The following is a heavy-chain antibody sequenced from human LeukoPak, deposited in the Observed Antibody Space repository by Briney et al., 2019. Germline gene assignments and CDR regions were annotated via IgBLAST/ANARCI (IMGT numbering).Heavy chain of an antibody. CDR3: ARDFGRKAPFGETHYFDY. J-gene: IGHJ4*02. Sequence: PGRSLRLSCAASGFTFSSYAMHWVRQAPGKGLEWVAVITYDGSNKYYADSVKGRFTIFKDNSKNTPHLQSNSLRAEGTAVYSCARDFGRKAPFGETHYFDYWGQGTLVTVSS. D-gene: IGHD3-10*01. CDR2: ITYDGSNK. CDR1: GFTFSSYA. V-gene: IGHV3-30*04.